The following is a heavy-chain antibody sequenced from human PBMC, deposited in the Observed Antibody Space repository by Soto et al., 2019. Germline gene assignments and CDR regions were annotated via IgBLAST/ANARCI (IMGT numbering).Heavy chain of an antibody. V-gene: IGHV3-23*01. CDR1: GFTFTTYT. CDR3: AKVRQLYGCWPFDY. CDR2: ILAGGRDT. J-gene: IGHJ4*02. D-gene: IGHD4-17*01. Sequence: EVQLLESGGGWLQPGGSLRLSCAASGFTFTTYTMNWVRQAPGKGLEWVSGILAGGRDTYYADSVKGRFTISRDNSSNKVFLQMNRQRVEDTAIYYCAKVRQLYGCWPFDYWGQGTLVTVSS.